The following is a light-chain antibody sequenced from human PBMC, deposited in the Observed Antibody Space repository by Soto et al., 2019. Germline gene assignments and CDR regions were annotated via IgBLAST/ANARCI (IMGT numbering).Light chain of an antibody. V-gene: IGLV1-40*01. CDR1: SSNIGIGYD. CDR3: QSYDSSLSGSVV. CDR2: GNN. Sequence: QSVLTQPPSVSGAPGQRVIISCTGSSSNIGIGYDVHWYQQLPGTAPRLLIFGNNNRPSGVPDRFSGSKSGTSASLAITGLQAEDEGHYYCQSYDSSLSGSVVFGGATKLTVL. J-gene: IGLJ2*01.